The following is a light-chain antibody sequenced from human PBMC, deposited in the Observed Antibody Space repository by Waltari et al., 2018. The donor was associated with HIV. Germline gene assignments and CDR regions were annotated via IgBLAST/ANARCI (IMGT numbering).Light chain of an antibody. V-gene: IGLV1-44*01. J-gene: IGLJ3*02. CDR1: SADFGTNT. Sequence: QSVLTQSPSASGMSGQGVTISCSGSSADFGTNTVNWYQQLPGTAPKLLISNDNHRPSGVPDRFSGSKSGTSASLAISGLQFEDEADYYCAAWDGGLRGWVFGGGTKLTVL. CDR2: NDN. CDR3: AAWDGGLRGWV.